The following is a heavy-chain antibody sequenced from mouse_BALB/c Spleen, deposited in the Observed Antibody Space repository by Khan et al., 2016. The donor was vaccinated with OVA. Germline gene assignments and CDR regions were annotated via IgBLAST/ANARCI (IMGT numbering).Heavy chain of an antibody. D-gene: IGHD1-1*01. V-gene: IGHV2-6-4*01. CDR1: GFSLSRYS. J-gene: IGHJ1*01. Sequence: QVQLKESGPGLVAPSQSLSITCTVSGFSLSRYSVHWVRQPPGKGLEWLGMIWGDGSTDFNSTLKSRLSISKDNSKSQVFLKMNSLQTDDTAMYYWARNQYGGGYWYFDVWGAGTTVTVSS. CDR2: IWGDGST. CDR3: ARNQYGGGYWYFDV.